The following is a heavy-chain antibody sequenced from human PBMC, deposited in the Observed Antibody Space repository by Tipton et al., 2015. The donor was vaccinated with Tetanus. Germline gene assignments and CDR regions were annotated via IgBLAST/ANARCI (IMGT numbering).Heavy chain of an antibody. CDR3: AKQEDNWVDP. D-gene: IGHD2-15*01. Sequence: TLSLTCTVSGGSLFGGSFYWGWIRQPPGKGLEWIGNIYYNGNTFYHSSLKRRVTIPADTSKNQFSVSLSSGTAADTAVYYCAKQEDNWVDPWGQGTLVTVSS. V-gene: IGHV4-39*01. J-gene: IGHJ5*02. CDR1: GGSLFGGSFY. CDR2: IYYNGNT.